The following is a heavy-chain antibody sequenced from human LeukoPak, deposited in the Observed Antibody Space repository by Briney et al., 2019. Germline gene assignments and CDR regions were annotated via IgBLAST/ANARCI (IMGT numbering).Heavy chain of an antibody. CDR1: GGSISSTSYY. D-gene: IGHD3-16*01. CDR3: ARDKGHYDVDY. Sequence: PSETLSLTCTVSGGSISSTSYYWGWIRQPPGKGLEWMGSIYYSGSTYYNPSLKSRLTISVDTSKNQFSLKLSSVTAADTAIYHCARDKGHYDVDYWGQGTLVTVSS. J-gene: IGHJ4*02. V-gene: IGHV4-39*07. CDR2: IYYSGST.